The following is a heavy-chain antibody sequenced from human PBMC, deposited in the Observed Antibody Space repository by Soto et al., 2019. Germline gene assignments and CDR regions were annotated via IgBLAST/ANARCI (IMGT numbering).Heavy chain of an antibody. CDR1: GYTFTSYG. D-gene: IGHD6-13*01. CDR3: ARDHSSSWYLGYYYGMDV. J-gene: IGHJ6*02. V-gene: IGHV1-18*01. Sequence: ASVKVSCKASGYTFTSYGISCVRQAPGQGLEWMGWISAYNGNTNYAQKLQGRVTMTTDTSTSTAYMELRSLRSDDTAVYYCARDHSSSWYLGYYYGMDVWGQGTTVTVSS. CDR2: ISAYNGNT.